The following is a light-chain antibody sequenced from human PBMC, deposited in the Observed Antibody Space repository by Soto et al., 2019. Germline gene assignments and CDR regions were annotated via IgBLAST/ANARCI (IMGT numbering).Light chain of an antibody. CDR3: AAWDDSLQV. J-gene: IGLJ2*01. CDR2: RNN. CDR1: SSNIGSNY. V-gene: IGLV1-47*01. Sequence: QSVLTQPPSASGTPGQRGTISCSGSSSNIGSNYVYWYQQLPGTAPKLLIYRNNQRPSGVPDRFSGSKSGTSASLAISGLRSEDEADYYCAAWDDSLQVFGGGTKVTVL.